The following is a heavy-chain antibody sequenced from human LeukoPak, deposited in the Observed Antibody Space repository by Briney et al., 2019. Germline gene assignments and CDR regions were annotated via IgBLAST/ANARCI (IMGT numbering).Heavy chain of an antibody. J-gene: IGHJ6*02. V-gene: IGHV3-66*01. CDR1: GFTVSSNY. CDR2: IYSDGKT. CDR3: ARRSGGSCLDV. D-gene: IGHD2-15*01. Sequence: GGSLRLSCAVSGFTVSSNYMTWVRQAPGKGLEWVSVIYSDGKTYHADSVKGRFTISRDNSKSTLYLQMNSLRAEDTAVYYCARRSGGSCLDVWGQGTTVTISS.